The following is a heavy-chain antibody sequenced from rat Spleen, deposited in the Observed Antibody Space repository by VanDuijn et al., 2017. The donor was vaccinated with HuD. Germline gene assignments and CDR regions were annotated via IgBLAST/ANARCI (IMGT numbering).Heavy chain of an antibody. J-gene: IGHJ3*01. V-gene: IGHV3-3*01. CDR2: INITSGT. Sequence: EVQLLESGPGLVKPSQSLSLTCSVTGYSITSGYGWNWIRKFPGNKLEWMGYINITSGTGYNPPLKSRISITRDTSKNHVFLQLTSITTEDTATYYCARSDGVHYYLPFANWGQGTLVTVSS. CDR1: GYSITSGYG. D-gene: IGHD1-12*02. CDR3: ARSDGVHYYLPFAN.